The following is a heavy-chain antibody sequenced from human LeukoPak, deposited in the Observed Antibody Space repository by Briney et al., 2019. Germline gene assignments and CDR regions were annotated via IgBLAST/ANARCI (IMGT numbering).Heavy chain of an antibody. V-gene: IGHV3-9*01. CDR3: AKDMYSSSFNAFDY. CDR1: GFTFDDYA. Sequence: GGSLSLSFAASGFTFDDYAMHWVRQAPGKGLEGVSGISWNSGSIGYADSVKGRFTISRDNAKNSLYLQMNSLRAEDTALYYCAKDMYSSSFNAFDYWGQGTLVTVSS. D-gene: IGHD6-6*01. J-gene: IGHJ4*02. CDR2: ISWNSGSI.